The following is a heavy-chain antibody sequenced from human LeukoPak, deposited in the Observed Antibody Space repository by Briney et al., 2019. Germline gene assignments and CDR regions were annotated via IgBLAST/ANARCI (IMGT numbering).Heavy chain of an antibody. J-gene: IGHJ6*02. V-gene: IGHV4-34*01. Sequence: SETLSLTCAVYGGSFSGYYWSWIRQPPGKGLEWIGEINHSGSTNYNPSLKSRVTISVDTSKNQFSLKLSSVTAADTAVYYCARGYSSSWYVGGMDVWGQGTTVTVSS. D-gene: IGHD6-13*01. CDR1: GGSFSGYY. CDR3: ARGYSSSWYVGGMDV. CDR2: INHSGST.